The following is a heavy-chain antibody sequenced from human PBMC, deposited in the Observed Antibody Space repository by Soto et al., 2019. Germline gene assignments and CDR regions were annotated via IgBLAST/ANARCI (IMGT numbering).Heavy chain of an antibody. D-gene: IGHD6-13*01. CDR2: INHSGST. V-gene: IGHV4-34*01. J-gene: IGHJ5*02. CDR3: ARGRFDPSTAIAAAHLDP. CDR1: CGSFSGYY. Sequence: XATLAVTSAVYCGSFSGYYGSWIRQPPGKGLEWIGEINHSGSTNYNPSLKSRVTISVDTSKNQFSLKLSSVTAADTAVYYCARGRFDPSTAIAAAHLDPWGQGTLVTVSS.